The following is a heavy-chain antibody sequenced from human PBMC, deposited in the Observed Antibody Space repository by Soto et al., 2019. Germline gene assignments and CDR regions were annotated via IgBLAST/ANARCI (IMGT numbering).Heavy chain of an antibody. J-gene: IGHJ6*02. D-gene: IGHD3-3*01. CDR1: GGTFSSYA. V-gene: IGHV1-69*13. CDR3: ARSGTYYDFWSGEGTYYGMDV. CDR2: IIPIFGTA. Sequence: ASVKVSCKASGGTFSSYAISWVRQAPGQGLEWMGGIIPIFGTANYAQKFQGRVTITADESTSTAYMELSSLRSEDTAVYYCARSGTYYDFWSGEGTYYGMDVWVQGTTVTVSS.